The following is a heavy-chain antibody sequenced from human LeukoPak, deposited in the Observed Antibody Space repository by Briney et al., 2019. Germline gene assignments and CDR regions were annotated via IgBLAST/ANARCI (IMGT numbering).Heavy chain of an antibody. V-gene: IGHV3-23*01. D-gene: IGHD3-16*01. CDR2: ISGSGGST. CDR3: AKVGQTGYYYYYYMDV. CDR1: GFTFSSYA. Sequence: GGSLRLSCAASGFTFSSYAMSWVRQAPGKGLEWVSAISGSGGSTYYADSVKGRFTISRDNSKNTLYLQMNSLRAEDTAVYYCAKVGQTGYYYYYYMDVWGKGTTVTVSS. J-gene: IGHJ6*03.